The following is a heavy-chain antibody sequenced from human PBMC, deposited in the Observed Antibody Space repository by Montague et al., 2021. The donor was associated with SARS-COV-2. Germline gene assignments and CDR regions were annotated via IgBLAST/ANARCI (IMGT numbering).Heavy chain of an antibody. V-gene: IGHV4-59*13. D-gene: IGHD2-15*01. CDR2: MYNSEKI. J-gene: IGHJ6*03. CDR1: GASISSYS. CDR3: ARAIVSGLCSGGSCYKGYSYSLDI. Sequence: SETLSLTCTVSGASISSYSWSWIRQPPGKGLEWIGYMYNSEKINXNPSLHSRVTISVDTSKGQLSLKLNSVTAADTAVYFCARAIVSGLCSGGSCYKGYSYSLDIWGKGTTVTVSS.